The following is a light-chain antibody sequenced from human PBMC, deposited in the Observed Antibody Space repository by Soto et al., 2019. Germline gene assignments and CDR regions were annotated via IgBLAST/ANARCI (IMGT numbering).Light chain of an antibody. J-gene: IGKJ2*01. CDR2: GAS. CDR1: QSRSNS. Sequence: EIVLTQSPATLSLSPGERATLACRASQSRSNSLVWYQQKPGQAPRLLTDGASNRATGFPARFSGSGSGTDFTLTISRLEPEDFAVYYCQLYCSSPTTLVQGTKLEI. CDR3: QLYCSSPTT. V-gene: IGKV3-11*01.